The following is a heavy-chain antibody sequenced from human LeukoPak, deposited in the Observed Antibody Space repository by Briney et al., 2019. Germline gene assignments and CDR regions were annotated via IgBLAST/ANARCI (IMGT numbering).Heavy chain of an antibody. CDR1: GGSISSYY. CDR2: IYYSGST. V-gene: IGHV4-59*08. Sequence: SETLSLTCTVSGGSISSYYWSWIRQPPGKGLEWIGYIYYSGSTNYNPSLKSRVTISVDTSKNQFSLKLSSVTAADMAVYYCATSTTVTTDYFDYWGQGTLVTVSS. J-gene: IGHJ4*02. CDR3: ATSTTVTTDYFDY. D-gene: IGHD4-17*01.